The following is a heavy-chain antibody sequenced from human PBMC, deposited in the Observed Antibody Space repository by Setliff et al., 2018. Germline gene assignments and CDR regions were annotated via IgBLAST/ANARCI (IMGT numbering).Heavy chain of an antibody. V-gene: IGHV1-46*01. CDR3: AKSWVVPAAITFSGFDP. Sequence: GASVKVSCKASGYTFTTYYMHWVRQAPGQGLEWMGVINPGDGSTTYAQKFQGRVKMTRDTSTNTVYMQLNSLRFEDRAVYYCAKSWVVPAAITFSGFDPWGQGTLVTV. CDR1: GYTFTTYY. D-gene: IGHD2-2*01. CDR2: INPGDGST. J-gene: IGHJ5*02.